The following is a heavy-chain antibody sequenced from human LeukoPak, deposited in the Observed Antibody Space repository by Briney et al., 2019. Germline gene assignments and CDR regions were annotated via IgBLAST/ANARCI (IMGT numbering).Heavy chain of an antibody. CDR2: ISAYNGNT. CDR3: ASGPGSYYDFWSGYFSPQKYYYYGMDV. CDR1: GYTFTSYG. J-gene: IGHJ6*02. Sequence: GASVKVSCKASGYTFTSYGISWVRQAPGQGLEWMGWISAYNGNTNYAQKLQGRVTMTTDTSTSTAYMELSRLRSDDTAVYYCASGPGSYYDFWSGYFSPQKYYYYGMDVWGQGTTVTVSS. D-gene: IGHD3-3*01. V-gene: IGHV1-18*01.